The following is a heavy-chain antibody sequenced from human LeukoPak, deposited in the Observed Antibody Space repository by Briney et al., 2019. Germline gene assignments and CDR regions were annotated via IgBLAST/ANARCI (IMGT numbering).Heavy chain of an antibody. D-gene: IGHD1-1*01. J-gene: IGHJ4*02. V-gene: IGHV4-59*01. CDR3: ARAATGVADFDY. Sequence: SSETLSLTCTVSGGSISSYYWSWIRQPPGKGLEWIGYIYYSGSTNYNPSLKSRVTISVDTSKNQFSLKLRSVTAADTAVYYCARAATGVADFDYWSQGTLVTVSS. CDR2: IYYSGST. CDR1: GGSISSYY.